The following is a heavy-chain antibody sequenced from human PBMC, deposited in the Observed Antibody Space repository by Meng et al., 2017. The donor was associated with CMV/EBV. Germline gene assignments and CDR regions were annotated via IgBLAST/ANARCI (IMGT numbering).Heavy chain of an antibody. CDR1: GYTFTSYD. CDR2: MNPNSGKT. J-gene: IGHJ3*02. V-gene: IGHV1-8*01. D-gene: IGHD2-2*01. Sequence: ASVKVSCKAFGYTFTSYDINWVRQATGQGLEWMGWMNPNSGKTGYAQKFQGRVTMTRNTSISTAYMELSSLRSEDTAVYSCARGADIVVVPAATDAFDIWGQGTMVTVSS. CDR3: ARGADIVVVPAATDAFDI.